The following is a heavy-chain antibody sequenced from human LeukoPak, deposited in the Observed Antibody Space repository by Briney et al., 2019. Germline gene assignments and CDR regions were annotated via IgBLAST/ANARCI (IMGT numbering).Heavy chain of an antibody. CDR2: IDQDGDEK. CDR1: GLTFSSSW. J-gene: IGHJ4*02. V-gene: IGHV3-7*01. CDR3: AKSGSHFDFDY. Sequence: GGSLRLSCAASGLTFSSSWMSWVRQAPGKGLEWVANIDQDGDEKYYVDSVKGRFTISRDNAKNSLYLQMNSLIPEDTAVYYCAKSGSHFDFDYWGQGTLVTVSS. D-gene: IGHD1-26*01.